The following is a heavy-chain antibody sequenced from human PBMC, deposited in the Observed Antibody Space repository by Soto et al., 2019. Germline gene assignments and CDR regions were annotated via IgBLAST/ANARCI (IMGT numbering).Heavy chain of an antibody. D-gene: IGHD2-2*01. J-gene: IGHJ6*02. Sequence: NPSETLSLTCTVSGGSISSYYWSWIRQPAGKGLEWIGRIYTSGSTNYNPSLKSRVTMSVDTSKNQFSLKLSSVTAADTAVYYCAGDCSSTSCHYYYYGMDVWGQGTTVTVSS. CDR2: IYTSGST. V-gene: IGHV4-4*07. CDR3: AGDCSSTSCHYYYYGMDV. CDR1: GGSISSYY.